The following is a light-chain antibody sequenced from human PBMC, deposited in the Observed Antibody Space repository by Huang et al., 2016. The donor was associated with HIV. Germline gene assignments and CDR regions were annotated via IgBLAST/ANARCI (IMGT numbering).Light chain of an antibody. Sequence: EIVMTQSPATLSVSPGERATLSCRASQSVSNNLAWYQQKPGQAPRLLIYGASTTATGIPVRFSGSGSGTEFTLTISSLQSEDYAVYYCQQYNNWPPYSFGQGTKLEIK. J-gene: IGKJ2*03. V-gene: IGKV3-15*01. CDR1: QSVSNN. CDR3: QQYNNWPPYS. CDR2: GAS.